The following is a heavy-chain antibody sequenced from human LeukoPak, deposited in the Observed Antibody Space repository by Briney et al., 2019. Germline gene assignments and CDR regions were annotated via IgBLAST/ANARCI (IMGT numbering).Heavy chain of an antibody. V-gene: IGHV4-61*02. Sequence: SETLSLTCTVSGGSISSGSYYWSWIRQPAGKGLEWIGRIYTSGSTNYNPSLKSRVTISVDTSKNQFSLKLSSVTAADTAVYYCARRSGWYVPVKGSAFDIWGQGTMVTVSS. CDR3: ARRSGWYVPVKGSAFDI. D-gene: IGHD6-19*01. J-gene: IGHJ3*02. CDR1: GGSISSGSYY. CDR2: IYTSGST.